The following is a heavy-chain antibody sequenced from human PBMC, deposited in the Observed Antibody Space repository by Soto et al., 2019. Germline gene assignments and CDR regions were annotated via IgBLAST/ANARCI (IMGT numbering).Heavy chain of an antibody. CDR1: GFSLTTSGAG. J-gene: IGHJ4*02. D-gene: IGHD3-3*01. CDR3: ANRVLRTVFGLVTTTAIYFDF. Sequence: QITLKDSGPTVVKPTETLTLTCTFSGFSLTTSGAGVGWVRQSPGKAPEWLALIYWDDDKRYSTSLNSRLIITKDTSKNLVVLTMANVDPADTATYYCANRVLRTVFGLVTTTAIYFDFWGPGTPVVVSS. V-gene: IGHV2-5*02. CDR2: IYWDDDK.